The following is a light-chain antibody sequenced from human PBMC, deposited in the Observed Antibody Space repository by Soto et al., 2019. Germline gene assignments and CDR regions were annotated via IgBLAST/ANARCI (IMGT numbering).Light chain of an antibody. CDR1: SSDVGGYNY. CDR3: CSYAGSHFL. V-gene: IGLV2-14*03. J-gene: IGLJ2*01. CDR2: DVS. Sequence: QSVLTQPASVFGSPGQSITISCTGTSSDVGGYNYVSWHQHHPGKAPKLIIFDVSNRPSGVPNRFSGSKSGNTASLTISGLQAEDEADYYCCSYAGSHFLFGGGTKLTVL.